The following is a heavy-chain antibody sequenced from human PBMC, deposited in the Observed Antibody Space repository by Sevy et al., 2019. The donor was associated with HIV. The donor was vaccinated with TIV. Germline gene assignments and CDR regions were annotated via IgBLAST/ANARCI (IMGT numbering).Heavy chain of an antibody. J-gene: IGHJ3*02. CDR1: GGSISSGGYY. Sequence: SETLSLTCTVSGGSISSGGYYWSWIRQHPGKGLEWIGYIYYSGSTYYNPSLKSRVTISVDTSKNQFSLKLSSVTAVDTAVYYCARGPWKMATIGGDIWGQGTMVTVSS. CDR3: ARGPWKMATIGGDI. CDR2: IYYSGST. V-gene: IGHV4-31*03. D-gene: IGHD5-12*01.